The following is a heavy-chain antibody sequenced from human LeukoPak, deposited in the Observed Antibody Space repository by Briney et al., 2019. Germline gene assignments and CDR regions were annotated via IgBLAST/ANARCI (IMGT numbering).Heavy chain of an antibody. J-gene: IGHJ4*02. Sequence: ASVKVSCRPFGYTFTGYYIHGVRQAPGLGLEWMGWINPNTGATMYGQKFQGRVTLTRDTSIDTAYIELTNLRSDDTALYYCARGRVGSGWPRPYYFEFWGQGSLVTVSS. V-gene: IGHV1-2*02. CDR2: INPNTGAT. CDR3: ARGRVGSGWPRPYYFEF. D-gene: IGHD6-19*01. CDR1: GYTFTGYY.